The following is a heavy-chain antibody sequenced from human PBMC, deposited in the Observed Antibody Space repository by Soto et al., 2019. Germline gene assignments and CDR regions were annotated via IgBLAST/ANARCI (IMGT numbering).Heavy chain of an antibody. CDR1: GGSLSTYY. Sequence: SAPLSLTSTVSGGSLSTYYWSWNRLPPGKGLGWIGYTYYSGSTNYNPSLKSRVTISVDTSKNQFSLKLSSVTAADTAVYYCARGVRYFDFAHYFEYWGQGRLVTVS. CDR3: ARGVRYFDFAHYFEY. V-gene: IGHV4-59*01. CDR2: TYYSGST. D-gene: IGHD3-9*01. J-gene: IGHJ4*02.